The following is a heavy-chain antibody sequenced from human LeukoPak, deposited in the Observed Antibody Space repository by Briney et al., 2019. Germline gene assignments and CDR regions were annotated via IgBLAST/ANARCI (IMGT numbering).Heavy chain of an antibody. CDR2: MYYSGST. J-gene: IGHJ5*02. CDR1: GRSISSSRYY. D-gene: IGHD3-22*01. Sequence: PSDTQSLPCTVSGRSISSSRYYWAWIRQPPGRGLEWNGSMYYSGSTYYNPSLKSRVTMSVDTSKNQFSLKLSSVTAADTAVYYCARLGSSGYYYSNWFDPGGQGTRVSVS. CDR3: ARLGSSGYYYSNWFDP. V-gene: IGHV4-39*01.